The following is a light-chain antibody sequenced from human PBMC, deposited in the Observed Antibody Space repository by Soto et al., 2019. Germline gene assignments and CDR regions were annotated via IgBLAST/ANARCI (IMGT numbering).Light chain of an antibody. CDR1: QSVSSY. CDR3: QQHSNWPL. CDR2: DAS. V-gene: IGKV3-11*01. Sequence: EIVLTQSPATLSLSPGERATLSCRASQSVSSYLAWYQQKPGQAPRLLIYDASNRATGTPARFSGSGSGTDFTLTISSLEPEDFAVYYCQQHSNWPLFGQGTKLEIK. J-gene: IGKJ2*01.